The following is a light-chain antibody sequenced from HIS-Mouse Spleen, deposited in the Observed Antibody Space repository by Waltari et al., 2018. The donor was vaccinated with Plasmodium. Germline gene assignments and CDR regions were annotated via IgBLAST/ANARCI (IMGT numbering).Light chain of an antibody. V-gene: IGLV2-14*03. Sequence: QSALTQPASVSGSPGQSITIPCTGTSSDVGGYNYVSWYQQHPGKAPQLMIYDVSNRPSGVSNRFSGSKSGNTASLTISGLQAEDEADYYCSSYTSSSTLVFGGGTKLTVL. J-gene: IGLJ2*01. CDR3: SSYTSSSTLV. CDR2: DVS. CDR1: SSDVGGYNY.